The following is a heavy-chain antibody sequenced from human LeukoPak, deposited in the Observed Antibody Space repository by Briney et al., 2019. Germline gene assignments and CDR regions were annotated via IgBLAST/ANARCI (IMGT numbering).Heavy chain of an antibody. D-gene: IGHD6-19*01. CDR2: ISSSSSYI. V-gene: IGHV3-21*01. CDR3: ARDQGIAVAGTGN. CDR1: GFTFSSYS. J-gene: IGHJ4*02. Sequence: PGGSLRLSCAASGFTFSSYSMNWVRRAPGKGLEWVSSISSSSSYIYYADSVKGRFTISRDNAKNSLYLQMNSLRAEDTAVYYCARDQGIAVAGTGNWGQGTLVTVSS.